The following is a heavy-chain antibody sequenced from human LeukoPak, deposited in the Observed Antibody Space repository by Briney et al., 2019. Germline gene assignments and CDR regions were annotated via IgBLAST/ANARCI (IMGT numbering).Heavy chain of an antibody. CDR2: IIPILGIA. CDR1: GGTFSSYA. Sequence: SVKVSCKASGGTFSSYAISWVRQAPGQGLEWMGRIIPILGIANYAQKFQGRVTITADKSTSTAYMELSSLRSEDTAVYYCARQLWRGGSCKQLDYWGQGTLVTVSS. D-gene: IGHD2-15*01. CDR3: ARQLWRGGSCKQLDY. J-gene: IGHJ4*02. V-gene: IGHV1-69*04.